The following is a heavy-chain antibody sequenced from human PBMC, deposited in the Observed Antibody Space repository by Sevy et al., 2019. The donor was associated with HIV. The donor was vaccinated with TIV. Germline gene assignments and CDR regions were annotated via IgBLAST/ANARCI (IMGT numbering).Heavy chain of an antibody. J-gene: IGHJ4*02. CDR1: GFTVNTNY. CDR3: ARFSGGSKGTAFDY. V-gene: IGHV3-53*01. Sequence: GGSLRLSCTASGFTVNTNYMSWVRQAPEKGLEWVSVIYSGGSTYYADSVKGRFTSSRENSKNTVYLQMNSLRAEDTTVYYCARFSGGSKGTAFDYWGQGTLVTVSS. CDR2: IYSGGST. D-gene: IGHD2-15*01.